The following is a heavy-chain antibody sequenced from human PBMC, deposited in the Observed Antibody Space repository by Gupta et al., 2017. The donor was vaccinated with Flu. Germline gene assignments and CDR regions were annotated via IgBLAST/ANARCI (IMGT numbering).Heavy chain of an antibody. CDR2: VNINSKYI. J-gene: IGHJ4*02. D-gene: IGHD6-19*01. CDR1: S. Sequence: SMNWVRQAQGKGLEGVSSVNINSKYIFYADSVRGRFTISRDNVKNVLYLQMNSLRAEDTAVYYCARLRVGGTGFIDHWGQGALVTVSS. CDR3: ARLRVGGTGFIDH. V-gene: IGHV3-21*06.